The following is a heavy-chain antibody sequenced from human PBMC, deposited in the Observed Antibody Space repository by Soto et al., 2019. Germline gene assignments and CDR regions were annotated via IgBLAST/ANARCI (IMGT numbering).Heavy chain of an antibody. CDR1: GFTFSNAW. CDR3: PTEEPAYGGNYYYYGMDV. J-gene: IGHJ6*02. CDR2: IKSKTDGGTT. D-gene: IGHD4-17*01. Sequence: GGSLRLSCAASGFTFSNAWMSWVRQAPGKGLEWVGRIKSKTDGGTTDYAAPVKGRFTISREDSKTTLYLQMNSLKTEDTAGYYCPTEEPAYGGNYYYYGMDVWGQGTTVTVSS. V-gene: IGHV3-15*01.